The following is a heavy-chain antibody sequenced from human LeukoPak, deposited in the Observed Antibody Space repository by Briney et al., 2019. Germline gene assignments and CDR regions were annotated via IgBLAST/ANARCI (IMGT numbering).Heavy chain of an antibody. CDR2: IWYDGSNK. V-gene: IGHV3-33*01. Sequence: GGSLRLSCAVSGLTLSSYGMHWVRQAPGKGLEWVAVIWYDGSNKYYADSVKGRFTISRDNSKNTLYLQMNSLRAEDTAVYYCARGHPGSAYFDYWGQGTLVTVSS. J-gene: IGHJ4*02. CDR3: ARGHPGSAYFDY. D-gene: IGHD3-10*01. CDR1: GLTLSSYG.